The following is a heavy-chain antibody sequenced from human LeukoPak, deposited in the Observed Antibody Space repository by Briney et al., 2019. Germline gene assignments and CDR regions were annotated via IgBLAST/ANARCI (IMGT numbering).Heavy chain of an antibody. CDR2: IKGGGGDP. J-gene: IGHJ4*02. Sequence: QPGGPLRLSCAASGFTFSSYAMGWVRQAPGKGLEWVSSIKGGGGDPFYADSVRGRFTISRDNSKNTLYLQLNSLRAEDTAVYFCAKGGHDFNPFYCWGQGALVTASS. CDR1: GFTFSSYA. D-gene: IGHD2-21*02. CDR3: AKGGHDFNPFYC. V-gene: IGHV3-23*01.